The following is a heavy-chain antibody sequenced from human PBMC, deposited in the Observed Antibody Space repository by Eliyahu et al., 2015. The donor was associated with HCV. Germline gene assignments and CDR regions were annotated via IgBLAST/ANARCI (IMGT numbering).Heavy chain of an antibody. J-gene: IGHJ4*01. V-gene: IGHV3-30*03. D-gene: IGHD1-26*01. CDR1: GFTFSPFG. CDR2: ISYDGTTK. Sequence: QEQLVESGGGVVQPGRSLRLSCAASGFTFSPFGMHWXRQAPGKGLEWVAGISYDGTTKYYADSMKGRLSISRDNSENTAYLQMNSLKAEDTAVYYCASNRGAHWGHGTLVTVSS. CDR3: ASNRGAH.